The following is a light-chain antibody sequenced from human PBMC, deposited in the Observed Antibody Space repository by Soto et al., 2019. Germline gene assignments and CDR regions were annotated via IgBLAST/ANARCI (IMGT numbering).Light chain of an antibody. V-gene: IGLV2-14*01. CDR3: TSFTSSNTGV. J-gene: IGLJ2*01. Sequence: QSVLTQPASVSASPGQSITISCTGTNSDIGGYNRVSWSQQHPGKPPKLIIFEVSNRPSGVSNRFSGSKSGNTASLTISGLQPEDEADYYCTSFTSSNTGVFGGGTKVTVL. CDR1: NSDIGGYNR. CDR2: EVS.